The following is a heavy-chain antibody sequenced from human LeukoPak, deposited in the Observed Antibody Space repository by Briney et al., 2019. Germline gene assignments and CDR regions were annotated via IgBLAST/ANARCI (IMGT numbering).Heavy chain of an antibody. CDR2: VNPNSGGT. D-gene: IGHD3-3*01. J-gene: IGHJ4*02. V-gene: IGHV1-2*02. CDR3: ARGYGFWSGYQH. Sequence: ASVKVSCKASGYTFTGYYMHWVRQAPGQGLEWMGWVNPNSGGTNYAQKFQGRVTMTRDTSISTAYMELSRLRSDDTAVYYCARGYGFWSGYQHWGQGTLVTVSS. CDR1: GYTFTGYY.